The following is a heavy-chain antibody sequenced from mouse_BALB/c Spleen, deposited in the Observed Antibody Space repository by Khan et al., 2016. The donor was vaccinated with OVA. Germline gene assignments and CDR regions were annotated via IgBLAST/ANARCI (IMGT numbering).Heavy chain of an antibody. D-gene: IGHD2-2*01. CDR1: GYTFTSYY. V-gene: IGHV1S81*02. J-gene: IGHJ3*01. CDR2: INPSSGGT. Sequence: QVQLKQSGAELVKPGASVRLSCKASGYTFTSYYLYWVKQRPGQGLEWIGDINPSSGGTNFNEKFKSKATLTVDKSSSTAYIQLNSLTSEDSAVYYCTRSVYGSFAYWGQGTRVTVSA. CDR3: TRSVYGSFAY.